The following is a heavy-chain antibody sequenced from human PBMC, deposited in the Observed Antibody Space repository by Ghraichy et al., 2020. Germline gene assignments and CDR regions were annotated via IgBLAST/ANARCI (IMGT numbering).Heavy chain of an antibody. V-gene: IGHV3-23*01. CDR3: AKEGGRLGEGAFDV. J-gene: IGHJ3*01. Sequence: LSLTCAASEFTFDGYPMTWVRQAPGKGLEWVSTFGADGRSTYYADSVKGRFTISRDESKSTMYLQMNSLRAEDTAVYYCAKEGGRLGEGAFDVWGQGTRVTVSS. CDR1: EFTFDGYP. D-gene: IGHD3-10*01. CDR2: FGADGRST.